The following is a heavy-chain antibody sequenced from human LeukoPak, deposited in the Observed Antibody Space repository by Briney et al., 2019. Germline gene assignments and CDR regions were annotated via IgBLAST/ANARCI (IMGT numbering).Heavy chain of an antibody. CDR2: IKQDGSEK. D-gene: IGHD5-24*01. CDR3: ARDPPRHVQVPCY. V-gene: IGHV3-7*03. J-gene: IGHJ4*02. Sequence: GGSLRLSCATSGFTFSSYWMTWVRQAPGKGLEWVANIKQDGSEKNYVDSVKGRFTISRDNSKNSLYLQMNGLRAEDTAVYYCARDPPRHVQVPCYWGQGTRVTVSS. CDR1: GFTFSSYW.